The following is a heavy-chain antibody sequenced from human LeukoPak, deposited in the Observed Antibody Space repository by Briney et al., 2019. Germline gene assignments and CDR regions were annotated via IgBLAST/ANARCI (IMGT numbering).Heavy chain of an antibody. CDR1: GGSISNYY. CDR2: IYYTGTT. Sequence: SETLSLTCTVSGGSISNYYRSWIRQPPGKGLEWIGYIYYTGTTNYNPSLKSRVTLSVDTSKNEFSLKLSSVTAADTAVYYCARAHPYYYYYYMDVWGNGTTVTVSS. CDR3: ARAHPYYYYYYMDV. V-gene: IGHV4-59*01. J-gene: IGHJ6*03.